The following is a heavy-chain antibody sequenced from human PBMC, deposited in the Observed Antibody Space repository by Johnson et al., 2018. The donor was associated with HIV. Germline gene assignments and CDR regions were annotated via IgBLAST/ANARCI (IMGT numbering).Heavy chain of an antibody. V-gene: IGHV3-43D*03. CDR3: AKDSMNCNDAPTAAFDL. J-gene: IGHJ3*01. CDR1: GFTFDDYA. D-gene: IGHD1-1*01. CDR2: SSWDGGST. Sequence: VQLVESGGVVVQPGGSLRLSCAASGFTFDDYAMHWVRQAPGKGLEWVSLSSWDGGSTYYADSVKGRFTISRDNSKNSLYLQMNSLRAEDTALYYCAKDSMNCNDAPTAAFDLVGHGTMVTVSS.